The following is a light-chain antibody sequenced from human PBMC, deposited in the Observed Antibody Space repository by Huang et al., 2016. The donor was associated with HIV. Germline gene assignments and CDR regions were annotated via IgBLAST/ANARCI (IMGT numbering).Light chain of an antibody. CDR3: QQYKSWPPIT. CDR1: QSVSSN. V-gene: IGKV3-15*01. J-gene: IGKJ5*01. CDR2: GAS. Sequence: EIVMTQSPATLSVSPGERATLSCRASQSVSSNLAWYQQKPGQAPRLLIYGASARATGIPARFSGSGSGTEFTLTISSLQSEDFALYYCQQYKSWPPITFGQGTRLEIK.